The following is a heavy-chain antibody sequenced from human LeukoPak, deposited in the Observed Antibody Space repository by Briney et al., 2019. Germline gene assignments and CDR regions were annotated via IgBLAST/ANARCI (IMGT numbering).Heavy chain of an antibody. Sequence: SVKVSCKASGGTFSNYGIGWVRQAPGQGLEWMGGIIPIFGTTNYAQRFQGRVTITADKSTSIAYMELSSLKSEDTAMYYCARAHYYDTSGPFDYWGQGTLVTVSS. J-gene: IGHJ4*02. CDR3: ARAHYYDTSGPFDY. CDR2: IIPIFGTT. CDR1: GGTFSNYG. D-gene: IGHD3-22*01. V-gene: IGHV1-69*06.